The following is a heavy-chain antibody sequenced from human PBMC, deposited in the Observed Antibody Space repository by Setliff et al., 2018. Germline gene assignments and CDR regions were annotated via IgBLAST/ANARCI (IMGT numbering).Heavy chain of an antibody. D-gene: IGHD3-10*01. CDR1: GFTFSSYA. CDR2: ISGSGGST. V-gene: IGHV3-23*01. J-gene: IGHJ3*02. Sequence: GGSLRLSCAASGFTFSSYAMSWVRQAPGKGLEWVSAISGSGGSTYYADSVKGRFTISRDNSENTLYLQMNSLRAEDTPVYYCAKDFKGSRSPLDAFDIWGQGTMVAVSS. CDR3: AKDFKGSRSPLDAFDI.